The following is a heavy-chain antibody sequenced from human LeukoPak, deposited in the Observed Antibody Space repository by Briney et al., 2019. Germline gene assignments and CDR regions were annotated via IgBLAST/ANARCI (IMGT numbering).Heavy chain of an antibody. CDR3: AKDLYSSSSYYFDY. V-gene: IGHV3-9*03. D-gene: IGHD6-6*01. CDR2: ISWNSGSI. Sequence: GRSLRLSCAASGFTFDDYAMHWVRQAPGKGLEWVSGISWNSGSIGYADSVKGRFTISRDNAKNSLYLQMNSLRAEDMALYYCAKDLYSSSSYYFDYWGQGTLVTVSS. J-gene: IGHJ4*02. CDR1: GFTFDDYA.